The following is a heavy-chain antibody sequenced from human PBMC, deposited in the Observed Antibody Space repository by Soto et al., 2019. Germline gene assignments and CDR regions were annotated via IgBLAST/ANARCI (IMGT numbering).Heavy chain of an antibody. CDR1: GYTFTSYG. Sequence: ASVKVSCKASGYTFTSYGISWGRQAPGQGLERMGWISAYNGNTNYAQKLQGRVTMTTDTSTSTAYMELRSLRSDDTAVYYCARDNGGITGTSATYYYYRDVWGKGTTVTVSS. D-gene: IGHD1-7*01. J-gene: IGHJ6*03. CDR3: ARDNGGITGTSATYYYYRDV. V-gene: IGHV1-18*01. CDR2: ISAYNGNT.